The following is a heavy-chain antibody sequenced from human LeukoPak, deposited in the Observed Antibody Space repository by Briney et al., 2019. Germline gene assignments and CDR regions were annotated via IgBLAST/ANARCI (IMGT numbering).Heavy chain of an antibody. Sequence: SETLSLTCAVYGGSFSGYYWSWIRQPPGEGLEWIGEINHSGSTNYNPSLKSRVTISVDTSKNQFSLKLSSVTAADTAVYYCARPTLRYFDWSQRKGNWFDPWGQGTLVTVSS. CDR2: INHSGST. CDR3: ARPTLRYFDWSQRKGNWFDP. J-gene: IGHJ5*02. D-gene: IGHD3-9*01. V-gene: IGHV4-34*01. CDR1: GGSFSGYY.